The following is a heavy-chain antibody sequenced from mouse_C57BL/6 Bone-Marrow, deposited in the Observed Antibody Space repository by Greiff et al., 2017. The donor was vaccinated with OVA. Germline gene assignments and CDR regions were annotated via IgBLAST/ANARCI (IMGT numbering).Heavy chain of an antibody. D-gene: IGHD2-4*01. J-gene: IGHJ2*01. CDR2: IDPETGGT. Sequence: VQLQQSGAELVKPGASVKLSCKASGYTFTDYEMHWVKQTPVHGLEWIGAIDPETGGTAYNQKFKGKAILTADKSSSTAYMELRSLTSEDSAVYYCTRGDYDVGYFDYWGQGTTLTVSS. CDR1: GYTFTDYE. V-gene: IGHV1-15*01. CDR3: TRGDYDVGYFDY.